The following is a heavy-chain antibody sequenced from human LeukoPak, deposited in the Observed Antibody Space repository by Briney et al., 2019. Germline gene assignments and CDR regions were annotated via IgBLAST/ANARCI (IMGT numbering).Heavy chain of an antibody. CDR2: NKWNGETI. CDR1: GFTIDGYG. Sequence: GGSLRLSCAASGFTIDGYGMSWVRQAPGKGLEWVSGNKWNGETIGYADSVKGRFTISRDNAKNYLYLQMNSLRADDTALYFCARDAYSGYADPNYYMDAWGKGTTVTVSS. CDR3: ARDAYSGYADPNYYMDA. D-gene: IGHD5-12*01. V-gene: IGHV3-20*04. J-gene: IGHJ6*03.